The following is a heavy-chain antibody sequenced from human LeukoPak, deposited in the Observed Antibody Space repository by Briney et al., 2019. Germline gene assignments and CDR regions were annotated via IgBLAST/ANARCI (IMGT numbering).Heavy chain of an antibody. CDR3: AKEGGPARPGLDS. Sequence: PSETLSLTCTVSGASMTSHYWPWMRQDPGTGLEWIGNIFHTGSTSYNPALESRVTISLDTSNNQFSLKMTSVTPADTAVYYCAKEGGPARPGLDSWGQGTLVTVSS. V-gene: IGHV4-59*11. D-gene: IGHD6-6*01. CDR1: GASMTSHY. J-gene: IGHJ4*02. CDR2: IFHTGST.